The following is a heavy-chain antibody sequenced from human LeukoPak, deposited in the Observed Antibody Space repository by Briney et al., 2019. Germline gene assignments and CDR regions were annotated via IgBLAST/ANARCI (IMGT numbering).Heavy chain of an antibody. CDR1: GGSISSSSYY. V-gene: IGHV4-39*07. D-gene: IGHD1-26*01. Sequence: SETLSLTCTVSGGSISSSSYYWGWIHQPPGKGLEWIGSIYYSGSTYYNPSLKSRVTISVDTSKNQFSLKLSSVTAADTAVYYRARDRVGATGYWGQGTLVTVSS. CDR2: IYYSGST. CDR3: ARDRVGATGY. J-gene: IGHJ4*02.